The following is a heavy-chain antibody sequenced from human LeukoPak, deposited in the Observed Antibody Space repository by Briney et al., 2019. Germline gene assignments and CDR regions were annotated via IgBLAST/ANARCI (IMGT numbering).Heavy chain of an antibody. CDR2: ISWNSGSI. CDR1: GFTFDDYA. V-gene: IGHV3-9*01. CDR3: AKYGSSSS. Sequence: GGSLRLSCAASGFTFDDYAMHWVRQAPGKGLEWVSGISWNSGSIGYADSVKGLFTISRDNAKNSLYLQMNSLRAEDTALYYCAKYGSSSSWGQGTLVTVSS. J-gene: IGHJ5*02. D-gene: IGHD6-6*01.